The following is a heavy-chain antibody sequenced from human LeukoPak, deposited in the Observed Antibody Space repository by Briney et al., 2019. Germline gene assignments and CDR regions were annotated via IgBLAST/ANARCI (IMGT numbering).Heavy chain of an antibody. CDR3: AKAPFWSGYYYYYYMDV. D-gene: IGHD3-3*01. V-gene: IGHV3-30*02. CDR1: GFTFSSYG. J-gene: IGHJ6*03. Sequence: PGGSLRLSCAVSGFTFSSYGMHWVRQAPGKGLEWVAFIRYDGSNKYYADSVRGRFTISRDNSKNTLYLQMNSLRAEDTAVYYCAKAPFWSGYYYYYYMDVWGKGTTVTVSS. CDR2: IRYDGSNK.